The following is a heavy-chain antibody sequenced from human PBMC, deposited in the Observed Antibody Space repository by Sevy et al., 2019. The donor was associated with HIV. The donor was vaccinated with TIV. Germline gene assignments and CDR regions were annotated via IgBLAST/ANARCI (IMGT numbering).Heavy chain of an antibody. Sequence: QSQTLSLTCAISGDSVSTYSAAWNWIRRSPSRGLEWLGRTYYKSKWYNDYALSVKSRISINPDTPKNQISLQLNSVTPEDTAVYYCARESRWFFFHFDYWGQGTLVTVSS. D-gene: IGHD3-10*01. CDR3: ARESRWFFFHFDY. CDR1: GDSVSTYSAA. CDR2: TYYKSKWYN. J-gene: IGHJ4*02. V-gene: IGHV6-1*01.